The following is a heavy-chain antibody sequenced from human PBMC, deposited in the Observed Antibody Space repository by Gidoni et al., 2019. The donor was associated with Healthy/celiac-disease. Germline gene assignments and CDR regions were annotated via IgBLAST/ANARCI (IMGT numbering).Heavy chain of an antibody. D-gene: IGHD4-17*01. V-gene: IGHV4-4*02. J-gene: IGHJ4*02. CDR3: AREGRSFDYGDYGE. CDR2: IYHSGST. Sequence: WIGEIYHSGSTHYNPSLKSRVTISVDKSKNQFSLKLSSVTDADTAVYYCAREGRSFDYGDYGEWGQGTLVTVSS.